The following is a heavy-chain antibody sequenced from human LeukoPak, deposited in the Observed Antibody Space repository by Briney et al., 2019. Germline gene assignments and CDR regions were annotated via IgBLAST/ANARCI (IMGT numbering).Heavy chain of an antibody. D-gene: IGHD4-11*01. CDR2: IDSDGST. V-gene: IGHV3-66*01. J-gene: IGHJ4*02. Sequence: QPGGSLRLSCAASGFTVSSNYLSWVRQAPGKGLEWVSVIDSDGSTYYADAVKGRFIISRDNSKNTLYLRMNSLRAEDTAVYYCARNSYSNYGLDWGQGTLVTVSS. CDR1: GFTVSSNY. CDR3: ARNSYSNYGLD.